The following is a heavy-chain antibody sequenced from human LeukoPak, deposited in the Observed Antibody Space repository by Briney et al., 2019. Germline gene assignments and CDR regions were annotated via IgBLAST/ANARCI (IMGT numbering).Heavy chain of an antibody. CDR2: IGIGGDT. D-gene: IGHD2-21*02. V-gene: IGHV3-13*01. CDR3: ARGGIPVTGIDEVDY. Sequence: GGSLRLSCAASGFTFSSYDMHWVRQATGKGLEWVSAIGIGGDTYYPGSVKGRFTISRENAKNSLYLQMNSLRAGDTAMYYCARGGIPVTGIDEVDYWGQGTLVTVSS. CDR1: GFTFSSYD. J-gene: IGHJ4*02.